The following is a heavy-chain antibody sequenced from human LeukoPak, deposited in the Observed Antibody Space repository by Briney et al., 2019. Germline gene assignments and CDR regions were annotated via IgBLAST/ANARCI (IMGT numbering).Heavy chain of an antibody. V-gene: IGHV3-23*01. CDR2: ISGSGGST. CDR3: AKTYSSSWYSAFDI. D-gene: IGHD6-13*01. CDR1: GFTFSSYA. Sequence: PGGSLRLSCAASGFTFSSYAMSWARQAPGKGLEWGSAISGSGGSTYYADSVKGRFTISRDNSKNTLYLQMNSLRAEDTAVYYCAKTYSSSWYSAFDIWGQGTMVTVSS. J-gene: IGHJ3*02.